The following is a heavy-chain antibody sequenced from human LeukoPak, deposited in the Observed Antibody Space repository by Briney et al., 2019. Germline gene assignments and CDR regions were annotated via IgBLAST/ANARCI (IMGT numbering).Heavy chain of an antibody. CDR2: VSSDGSNK. CDR1: GLTFSRYG. J-gene: IGHJ4*02. Sequence: GGSLRLSCTASGLTFSRYGMHWVRQAPGKGLEWVAVVSSDGSNKYYADSVRGRFTISRDNSKNTLYLEMSSLRAEDTAVYYCGKERYYDLWSAIDCWGQGTLVTVSS. V-gene: IGHV3-30*18. D-gene: IGHD3-3*01. CDR3: GKERYYDLWSAIDC.